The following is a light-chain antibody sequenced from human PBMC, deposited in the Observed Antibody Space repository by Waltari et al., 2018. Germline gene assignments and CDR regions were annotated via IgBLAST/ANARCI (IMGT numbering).Light chain of an antibody. J-gene: IGLJ2*01. CDR1: RGSISSNY. CDR2: EDF. V-gene: IGLV6-57*01. CDR3: QSYDDNIVI. Sequence: NFMLTQHHSVSESPGKTVTISCTRSRGSISSNYVQWYQQRPGRSPTTVIYEDFQRPSGVPNRFSGSIDSSSKSASLTISGLRTEDEADYYCQSYDDNIVIFGGGTKLTVL.